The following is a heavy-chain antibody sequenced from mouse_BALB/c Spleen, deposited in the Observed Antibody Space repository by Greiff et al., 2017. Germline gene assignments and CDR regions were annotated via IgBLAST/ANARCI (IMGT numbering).Heavy chain of an antibody. V-gene: IGHV14-4*02. CDR2: IDPENGDT. CDR3: SYYYGSSYEFAY. Sequence: EVQLQQSGAELVRSGASVKLSCTASGFNIKDYYMHWVKQRPEQGLEWIGWIDPENGDTEYAPKFQGKATMTADTSSNTAYLQLSSLTSEDTAVYYCSYYYGSSYEFAYWGQGTLVTVSA. D-gene: IGHD1-1*01. CDR1: GFNIKDYY. J-gene: IGHJ3*01.